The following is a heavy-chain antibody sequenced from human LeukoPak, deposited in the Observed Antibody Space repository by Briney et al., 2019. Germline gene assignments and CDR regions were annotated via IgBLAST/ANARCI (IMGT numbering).Heavy chain of an antibody. D-gene: IGHD3-3*01. J-gene: IGHJ4*02. CDR1: GYTFTYYY. Sequence: ASVKVSCKASGYTFTYYYVHWVRQAPGQGLEWMGCISPNSGGTHYAQKFQGRVTMTRDTSITTAYMELSRLRSDDTAVYFCARLPYDEPDYRGQGTLVTVSS. CDR3: ARLPYDEPDY. V-gene: IGHV1-2*02. CDR2: ISPNSGGT.